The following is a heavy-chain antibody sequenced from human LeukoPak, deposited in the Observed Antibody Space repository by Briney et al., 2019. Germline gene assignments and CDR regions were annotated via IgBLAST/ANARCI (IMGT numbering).Heavy chain of an antibody. J-gene: IGHJ4*02. CDR2: ASGRSIYT. CDR1: GFTFSDYY. Sequence: GGSLRLSCAASGFTFSDYYMSWIRQAPGKGLEWVSYASGRSIYTNYADSVKGRFTISRDNAKNTLYLQMNSLRAEDTAVYYCAKADVDANRPDYWGQGTLVTVSS. D-gene: IGHD2-15*01. CDR3: AKADVDANRPDY. V-gene: IGHV3-11*03.